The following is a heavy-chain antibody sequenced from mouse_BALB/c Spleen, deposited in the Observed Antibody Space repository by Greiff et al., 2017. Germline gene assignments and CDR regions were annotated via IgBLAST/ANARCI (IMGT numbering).Heavy chain of an antibody. J-gene: IGHJ3*01. CDR2: ISSGSSTI. CDR3: ARSYGNYGFAY. V-gene: IGHV5-17*02. D-gene: IGHD2-1*01. Sequence: EVHLVESGGGLVQPGGSRKLSCAASGFTFSSFGMHWVRQAPEKGLEWVAYISSGSSTIYYADTVKGRFTISRDNPKNTLFLQMTSLRSEDTAMYYCARSYGNYGFAYWGQGTLVTVST. CDR1: GFTFSSFG.